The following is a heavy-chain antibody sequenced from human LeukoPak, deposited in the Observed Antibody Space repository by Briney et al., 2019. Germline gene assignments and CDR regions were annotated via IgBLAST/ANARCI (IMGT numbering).Heavy chain of an antibody. CDR2: IYSGGST. D-gene: IGHD2-2*01. V-gene: IGHV3-53*01. J-gene: IGHJ4*02. CDR1: GFTVSSNY. CDR3: AKRKDLGYCSSTSCYYYFDY. Sequence: PGGSLRLSCAASGFTVSSNYMSWVRQAPGKGLEWVSVIYSGGSTYYADSVKGRFTISRDNSKNTLYLQMNSLRAEDTAIYYCAKRKDLGYCSSTSCYYYFDYWGQGTLVTVSS.